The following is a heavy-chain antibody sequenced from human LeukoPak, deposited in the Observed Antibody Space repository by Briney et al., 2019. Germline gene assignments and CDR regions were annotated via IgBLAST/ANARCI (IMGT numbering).Heavy chain of an antibody. J-gene: IGHJ4*02. D-gene: IGHD5-18*01. CDR2: ISGSGGST. Sequence: GGPLRLSCAASGFTFSSYAMRWLRQSPGKGVEGVSAISGSGGSTYYADSVKGRFTISRDNSKNTVYLQMNSLRAEDTAVYYCAKGGIQLWLPVNWGQGTLVTVSS. CDR3: AKGGIQLWLPVN. CDR1: GFTFSSYA. V-gene: IGHV3-23*01.